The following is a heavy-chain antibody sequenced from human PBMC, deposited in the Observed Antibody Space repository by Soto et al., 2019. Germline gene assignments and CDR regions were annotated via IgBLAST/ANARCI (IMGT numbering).Heavy chain of an antibody. CDR1: GFIVRDNF. J-gene: IGHJ3*01. V-gene: IGHV3-53*01. Sequence: EVQLVESGGGLVQPGGSLRLSCAASGFIVRDNFMIWVRQAPGKGLEWVSALYRGGVAYYADAVKGRFIISRDNPENTLYLQMTSLRADDSAIYYCARALVEVPVHPRLDAFDLWGQGTVVTVS. D-gene: IGHD2-2*01. CDR3: ARALVEVPVHPRLDAFDL. CDR2: LYRGGVA.